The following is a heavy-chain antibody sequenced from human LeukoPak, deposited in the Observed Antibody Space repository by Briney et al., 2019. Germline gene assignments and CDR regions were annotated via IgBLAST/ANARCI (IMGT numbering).Heavy chain of an antibody. CDR1: GFTFSSYS. Sequence: GGSLRLSCAASGFTFSSYSMNWVCQAPGKGLEWVSYISSSSSTIYYADSVKGRFTISRDNAKNSLYLQMNSLRAEDTAVYYCARARGDGYNSADYWGQGTLVTVSS. CDR2: ISSSSSTI. CDR3: ARARGDGYNSADY. J-gene: IGHJ4*02. V-gene: IGHV3-48*04. D-gene: IGHD5-24*01.